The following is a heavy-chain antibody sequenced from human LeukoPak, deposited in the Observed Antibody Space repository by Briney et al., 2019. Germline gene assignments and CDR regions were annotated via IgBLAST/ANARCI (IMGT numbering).Heavy chain of an antibody. CDR3: ARDAISSGRRVRGVIGNWFDP. D-gene: IGHD3-10*01. V-gene: IGHV1-18*01. Sequence: ASVKVSCKASGYTFTSYGISWVRQAPGQGLEWMGWISAYNGNTNYAQKLQGRVTMTTDTSTSTAYMELRSLRSDDTAVYYCARDAISSGRRVRGVIGNWFDPWGQGTLVTVSS. CDR1: GYTFTSYG. J-gene: IGHJ5*02. CDR2: ISAYNGNT.